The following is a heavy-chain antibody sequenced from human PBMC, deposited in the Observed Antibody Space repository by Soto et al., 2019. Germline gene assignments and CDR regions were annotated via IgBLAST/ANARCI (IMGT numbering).Heavy chain of an antibody. D-gene: IGHD2-15*01. CDR2: ISGSGGST. CDR3: AKVYRGCSGGSFNPPSDAFDI. Sequence: EVQLLESGGGLVQPGGSLRLSCAASGFTFSSDAMSWVRQAPGKGLEWVSAISGSGGSTYYADSVKGRFTISRDNSKNTLYLQMNRLRAEDTAVYYCAKVYRGCSGGSFNPPSDAFDIWGQGTMVTVSS. CDR1: GFTFSSDA. J-gene: IGHJ3*02. V-gene: IGHV3-23*01.